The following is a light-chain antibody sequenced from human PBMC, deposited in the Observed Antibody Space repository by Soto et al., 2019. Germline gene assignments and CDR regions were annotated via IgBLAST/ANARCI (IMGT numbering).Light chain of an antibody. CDR1: SSDIGRYDY. Sequence: QSALTQPASVSGSPGQSITLSCTGTSSDIGRYDYVSWYQRHPGKAPKLIIYDVNNRPSGVSNRFSGSKSGNTASLTISGLQAEDEADYYCTSYASGSSHVVFGGGTKLTVL. CDR2: DVN. J-gene: IGLJ2*01. CDR3: TSYASGSSHVV. V-gene: IGLV2-14*01.